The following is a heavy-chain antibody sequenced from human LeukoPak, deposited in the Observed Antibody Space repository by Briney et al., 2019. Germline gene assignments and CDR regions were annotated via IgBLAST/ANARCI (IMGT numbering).Heavy chain of an antibody. J-gene: IGHJ3*02. Sequence: SETLSLTCTVSGGSISSYYWSWIRQPAGKGLEWIGRIYTSGSTNYNPSLKSRVTMSVDTSKNQFSLKLSSVTAADTAVYYCARDYGGYSYGSCAFDIWGQGTMVTVSS. CDR1: GGSISSYY. V-gene: IGHV4-4*07. CDR3: ARDYGGYSYGSCAFDI. CDR2: IYTSGST. D-gene: IGHD5-18*01.